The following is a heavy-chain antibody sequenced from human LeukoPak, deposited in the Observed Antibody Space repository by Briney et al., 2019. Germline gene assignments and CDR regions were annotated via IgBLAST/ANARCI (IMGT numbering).Heavy chain of an antibody. Sequence: SETLSLTCTVSGASISEYYWSWIRQSPEKGLEWIGYVYYSGSTDYNPSLKSRGTMSVDTSKNQFSLKLSSVTAADTAVYYCARRYMTDGAFDIWGQGTMVTVSS. J-gene: IGHJ3*02. CDR1: GASISEYY. D-gene: IGHD1-1*01. CDR3: ARRYMTDGAFDI. V-gene: IGHV4-59*08. CDR2: VYYSGST.